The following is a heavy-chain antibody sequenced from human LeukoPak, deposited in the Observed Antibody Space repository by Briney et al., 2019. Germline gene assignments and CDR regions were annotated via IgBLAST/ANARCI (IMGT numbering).Heavy chain of an antibody. D-gene: IGHD3-22*01. Sequence: GGSLRLSCTASGFTFGDYAMSWIRQAPGKGLEWVGFIRSKAYGETADYAASVKGRFTISRDDSKAIAYLQMNSLKTEDTAVYYCTTDSDSSGYYSFDYWGQGTLVTVSS. CDR3: TTDSDSSGYYSFDY. CDR1: GFTFGDYA. V-gene: IGHV3-49*03. J-gene: IGHJ4*02. CDR2: IRSKAYGETA.